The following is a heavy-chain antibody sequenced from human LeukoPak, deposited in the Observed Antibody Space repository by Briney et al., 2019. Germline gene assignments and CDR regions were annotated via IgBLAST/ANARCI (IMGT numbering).Heavy chain of an antibody. CDR2: IIPIFGTA. Sequence: ASVKVSCKASGGTFSSYAISWVRQAPGQGLERMGGIIPIFGTANYAQKFQGRVTITTDESTSTAYMELSSLRSEDTAVYYCARGLFGVVKGKGYYYYYMDVWGKGTTVTVSS. CDR1: GGTFSSYA. V-gene: IGHV1-69*05. D-gene: IGHD3-3*01. J-gene: IGHJ6*03. CDR3: ARGLFGVVKGKGYYYYYMDV.